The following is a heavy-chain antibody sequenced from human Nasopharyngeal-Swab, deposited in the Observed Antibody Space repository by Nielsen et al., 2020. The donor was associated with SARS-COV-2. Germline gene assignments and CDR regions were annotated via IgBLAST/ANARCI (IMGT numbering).Heavy chain of an antibody. Sequence: GGSLRLSCAASGFTVNSNYMSWIRQAPGKGLEWISDISSSGSITHYADSMKGRFTISRDNAKKSLYLQMNSLRAEDTAVYYCARGVETIHHWGQGSLVTVSS. CDR2: ISSSGSIT. V-gene: IGHV3-11*04. CDR3: ARGVETIHH. D-gene: IGHD5-24*01. CDR1: GFTVNSNY. J-gene: IGHJ1*01.